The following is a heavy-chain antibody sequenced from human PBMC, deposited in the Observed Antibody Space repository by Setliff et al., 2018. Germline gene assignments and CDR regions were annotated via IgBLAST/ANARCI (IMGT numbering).Heavy chain of an antibody. CDR1: GGSFSGYY. J-gene: IGHJ6*03. V-gene: IGHV4-34*01. CDR3: ARKSRNIVVVPAAVIYYYYYMDV. D-gene: IGHD2-2*01. CDR2: INHSGST. Sequence: TSETLSLTCAVYGGSFSGYYWRWIRQPPGKGLEWIGEINHSGSTNYNPSLKSRVTISVDTSKHQFSLKLSSVTAADTAVYYCARKSRNIVVVPAAVIYYYYYMDVWGKGTTVTVSS.